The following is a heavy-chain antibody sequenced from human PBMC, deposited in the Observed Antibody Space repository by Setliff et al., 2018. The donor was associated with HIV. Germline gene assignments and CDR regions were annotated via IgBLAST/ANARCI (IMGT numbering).Heavy chain of an antibody. D-gene: IGHD6-13*01. CDR3: ARVPTSSWYVTTQRTKEYFHH. V-gene: IGHV4-59*11. CDR2: IYYSGRT. Sequence: SETLSLTCTVSGGSISSHYWSWIRQPPGKGLEWIGYIYYSGRTNYNPSLKSRVTISEDTSRNQFSLRLSSVTAADTAIYYCARVPTSSWYVTTQRTKEYFHHWGQGTLVTVSS. CDR1: GGSISSHY. J-gene: IGHJ1*01.